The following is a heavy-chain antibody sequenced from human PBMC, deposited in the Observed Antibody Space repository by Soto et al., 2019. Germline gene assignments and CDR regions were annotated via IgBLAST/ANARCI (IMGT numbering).Heavy chain of an antibody. D-gene: IGHD3-22*01. J-gene: IGHJ4*02. CDR1: GYTFITYG. CDR2: ISTYNGNT. V-gene: IGHV1-18*01. CDR3: RRGQTDYDDNSAIYFLDY. Sequence: QVQLVQSGAEVKKPRASVKVSCKASGYTFITYGVSWVRQAPGQGLDWLGRISTYNGNTRYAERVQGIVTMTTDTTTNTAYMELRKLRSDDTAVYYCRRGQTDYDDNSAIYFLDYWGQGTLVTVSS.